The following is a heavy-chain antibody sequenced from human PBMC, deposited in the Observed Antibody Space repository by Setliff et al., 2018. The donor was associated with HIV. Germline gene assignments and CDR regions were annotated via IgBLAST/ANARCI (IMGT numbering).Heavy chain of an antibody. V-gene: IGHV4-59*03. D-gene: IGHD2-21*02. J-gene: IGHJ4*02. Sequence: SSETLSLTCVISGGSMGSHYWSWIRQSPGKGLEWIGNIHYTGISDINPSLKSRVTLSIDNFNNQFSLKLTSVTAADTAIYYCADPPAGLWGQGILVTVSS. CDR1: GGSMGSHY. CDR3: ADPPAGL. CDR2: IHYTGIS.